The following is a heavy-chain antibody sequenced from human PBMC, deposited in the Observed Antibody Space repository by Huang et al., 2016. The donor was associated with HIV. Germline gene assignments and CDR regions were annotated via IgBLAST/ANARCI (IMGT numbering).Heavy chain of an antibody. Sequence: VRLVQSGGGVVQPGRSLRLSCAASGITFRNYAMHWGRQAPGKGLEWGVGTSADGSGQYYVDSVKGRFIISKDNSNETLFLEMRSLKSEDTAVYFCAKDQGQWLAYFDSWGQGTLVTVSS. CDR1: GITFRNYA. CDR3: AKDQGQWLAYFDS. D-gene: IGHD6-19*01. J-gene: IGHJ4*02. CDR2: TSADGSGQ. V-gene: IGHV3-30*18.